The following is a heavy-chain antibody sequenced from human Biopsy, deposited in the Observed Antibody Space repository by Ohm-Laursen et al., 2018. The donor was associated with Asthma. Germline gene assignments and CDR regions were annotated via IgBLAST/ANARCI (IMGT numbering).Heavy chain of an antibody. CDR1: GVSIRSYY. CDR2: IHYSGSN. CDR3: AGFCSGGNCPDH. D-gene: IGHD2-15*01. V-gene: IGHV4-59*07. Sequence: SDTLSLTCTVSGVSIRSYYWTWLRPPQGQGLEWIGNIHYSGSNYSNPSLKSRVTISVDTSKKQISLRLSSVIAADTAVYYCAGFCSGGNCPDHWGQGTLVTVPS. J-gene: IGHJ4*02.